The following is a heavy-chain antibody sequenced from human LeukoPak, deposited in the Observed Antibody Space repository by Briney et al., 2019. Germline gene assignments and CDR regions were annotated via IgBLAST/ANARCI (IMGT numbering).Heavy chain of an antibody. Sequence: PSETLSLTCTVSGGSISSYYWSWIRQPPAKGLEWIGYISYSGRTNYNPSLKSRVTISVDTSKNQFSLRLSSVTAADTAVYYCARKTGDLYYFDYWGQGTLVTVSS. CDR2: ISYSGRT. J-gene: IGHJ4*02. V-gene: IGHV4-59*01. CDR1: GGSISSYY. CDR3: ARKTGDLYYFDY. D-gene: IGHD7-27*01.